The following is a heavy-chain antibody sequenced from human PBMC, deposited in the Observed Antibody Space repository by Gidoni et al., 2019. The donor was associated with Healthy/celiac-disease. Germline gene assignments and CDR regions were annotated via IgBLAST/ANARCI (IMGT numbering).Heavy chain of an antibody. V-gene: IGHV3-30*18. J-gene: IGHJ4*02. CDR1: GFTFSSYG. Sequence: QVQLVESGGGVVEPGRSLRLSCAASGFTFSSYGMHWVRQAPGKGREWVAVRSYDGSNKYYADSVKGRFTISKDNSKNTLYLQMNSLRAEDTAVYYCAKAPAAATDYWGQGTLVTVSS. CDR3: AKAPAAATDY. D-gene: IGHD6-13*01. CDR2: RSYDGSNK.